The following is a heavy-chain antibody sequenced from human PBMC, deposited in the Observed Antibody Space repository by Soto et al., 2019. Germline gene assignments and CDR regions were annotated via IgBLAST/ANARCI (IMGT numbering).Heavy chain of an antibody. V-gene: IGHV4-4*07. Sequence: QVQLQESGPGLVKPSETLSLTCTVSGGSMSTYYWSWIRQPAGKGLEWIGRIYSSGGTNYNPSLERRVTVSVDTSKKRFSLKLSSVTVADTAVYYCARGAVGGVDYGMDVWGQGTTVTVSS. D-gene: IGHD2-8*02. CDR1: GGSMSTYY. J-gene: IGHJ6*02. CDR3: ARGAVGGVDYGMDV. CDR2: IYSSGGT.